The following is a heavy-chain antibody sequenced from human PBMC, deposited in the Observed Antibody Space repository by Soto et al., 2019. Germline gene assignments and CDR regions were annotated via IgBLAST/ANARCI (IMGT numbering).Heavy chain of an antibody. CDR2: IYRTGST. Sequence: SETLSLTCAVSGGSFTSNNWWTWVRQPPGQGLEWIGEIYRTGSTNYSPSLKSRVTISLDKSEKQISLKVTSLTAADTAVYYCASRDPGTSVDYWGQGTLVTVSS. CDR1: GGSFTSNNW. CDR3: ASRDPGTSVDY. V-gene: IGHV4-4*02. D-gene: IGHD1-7*01. J-gene: IGHJ4*02.